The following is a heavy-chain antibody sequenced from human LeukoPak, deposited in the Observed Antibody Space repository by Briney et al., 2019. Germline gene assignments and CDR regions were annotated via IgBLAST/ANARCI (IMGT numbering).Heavy chain of an antibody. CDR1: GGSISSSSYY. Sequence: SETLSLTCTVSGGSISSSSYYWGWIRQPPGKGLEWIGSIYYSGSTYYNPSLKSRVTISVDTSKNQFSLKLSSVTAADTAVYYCARAQGGRYRIRFLEWTYWGQGTLVTVSS. CDR3: ARAQGGRYRIRFLEWTY. V-gene: IGHV4-39*07. D-gene: IGHD3-3*01. CDR2: IYYSGST. J-gene: IGHJ4*02.